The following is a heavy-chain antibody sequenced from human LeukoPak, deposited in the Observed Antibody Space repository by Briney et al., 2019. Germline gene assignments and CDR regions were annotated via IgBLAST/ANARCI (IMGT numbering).Heavy chain of an antibody. D-gene: IGHD3-10*01. V-gene: IGHV4-31*03. CDR3: ARDPDYYGSGSYSYFDY. CDR2: IYYSGST. Sequence: SQTLSLTCTVSGGSISSGGYYWSWIRLHPGKGLEWIGYIYYSGSTYYNPSLKSRVTISVDTSKNQFSLKLSSVTAADTAVYYCARDPDYYGSGSYSYFDYWGQGTLVTVSS. CDR1: GGSISSGGYY. J-gene: IGHJ4*02.